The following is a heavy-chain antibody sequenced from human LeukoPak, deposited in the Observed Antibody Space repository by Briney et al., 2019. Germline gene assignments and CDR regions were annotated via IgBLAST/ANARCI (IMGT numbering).Heavy chain of an antibody. V-gene: IGHV4-61*02. CDR2: IYTSGST. D-gene: IGHD3-10*01. Sequence: SETLSLTCTVSGGSISSGNYYWSWIRQPAGKGLEWIGRIYTSGSTNYNPSLKSRVTISVDTSKNQFSLKLSSVTAADTAVYYCASVTMVRGVILIDYWDQGTLVTVSS. J-gene: IGHJ4*02. CDR3: ASVTMVRGVILIDY. CDR1: GGSISSGNYY.